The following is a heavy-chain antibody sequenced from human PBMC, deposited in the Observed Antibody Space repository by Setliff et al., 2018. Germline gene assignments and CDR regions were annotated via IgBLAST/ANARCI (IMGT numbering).Heavy chain of an antibody. CDR2: SYTSGSI. V-gene: IGHV4-4*07. Sequence: PSETLSLTCTVSGGSVSGYYWSWIRQPAGKGLEWIGRSYTSGSINYNPSLKSRRTISRDTSKNQVSLKLNSVTATDTAVYYCARDLGHGGDSDYWGQGILVTVSS. D-gene: IGHD2-21*02. J-gene: IGHJ4*02. CDR3: ARDLGHGGDSDY. CDR1: GGSVSGYY.